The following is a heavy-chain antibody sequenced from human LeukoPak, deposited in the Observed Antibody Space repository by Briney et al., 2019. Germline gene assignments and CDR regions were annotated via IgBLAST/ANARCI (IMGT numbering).Heavy chain of an antibody. V-gene: IGHV3-23*01. J-gene: IGHJ4*02. D-gene: IGHD6-19*01. CDR2: ISGSGAGT. CDR3: AKGSYSSGWANRY. Sequence: GGSLRLSCAASGFIFSSYAVSWVRQAPGKGLEWVSAISGSGAGTYYADSVKGRFTISRDNSKNTLYLQMNSLRADDTAVYYCAKGSYSSGWANRYWGQGTLVTVSS. CDR1: GFIFSSYA.